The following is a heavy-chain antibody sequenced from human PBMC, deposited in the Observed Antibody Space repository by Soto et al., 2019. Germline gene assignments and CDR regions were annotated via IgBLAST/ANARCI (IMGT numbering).Heavy chain of an antibody. CDR2: INHSGST. V-gene: IGHV4-34*01. J-gene: IGHJ6*03. Sequence: SETLSLTCAVYGGSFSCYYLSWIRQPPGKGLEWIGEINHSGSTNHNPSLKSRVTISVDTSKNQFSLKLSSVTAADTAVYYCARGGRRILTHRNNNYYYMDVWGKGTTVTVSS. CDR1: GGSFSCYY. D-gene: IGHD1-1*01. CDR3: ARGGRRILTHRNNNYYYMDV.